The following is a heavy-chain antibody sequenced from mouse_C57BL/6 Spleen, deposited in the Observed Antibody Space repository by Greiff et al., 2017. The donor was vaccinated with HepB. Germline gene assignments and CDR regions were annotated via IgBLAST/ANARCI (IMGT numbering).Heavy chain of an antibody. J-gene: IGHJ2*01. CDR3: ARRVDNYYGFYFDY. CDR2: IYPGSGST. V-gene: IGHV1-55*01. Sequence: QVQLQQPGAELVKPGASVKMSCKASGYTFTSYWITWVKQRPGQGLEWIGDIYPGSGSTNYNEKFKSKATLTVDTSSSTAYMQLSSLTSEDSAVYYCARRVDNYYGFYFDYWGQGTTLTVSS. CDR1: GYTFTSYW. D-gene: IGHD1-1*01.